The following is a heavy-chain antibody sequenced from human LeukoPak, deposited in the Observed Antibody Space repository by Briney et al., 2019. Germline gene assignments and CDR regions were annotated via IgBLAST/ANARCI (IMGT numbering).Heavy chain of an antibody. V-gene: IGHV3-30-3*01. D-gene: IGHD3-22*01. CDR2: ISYDGSNK. J-gene: IGHJ4*02. CDR3: ARVLNYYDSSGYYFSY. Sequence: GGSLRLSCAASGFTFSTYVMSWVRQAPGKGLEWVAVISYDGSNKYYADSVKGRFTISRDNSKNTLYLQMNSLRAEDTAVYYCARVLNYYDSSGYYFSYWGQGTLVTVSS. CDR1: GFTFSTYV.